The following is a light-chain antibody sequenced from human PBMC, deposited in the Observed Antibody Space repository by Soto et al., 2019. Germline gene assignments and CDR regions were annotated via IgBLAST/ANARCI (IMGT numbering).Light chain of an antibody. J-gene: IGLJ1*01. V-gene: IGLV1-40*01. Sequence: QSVLTQPPSASGTPGQRVTISCSGSSSNIGAGYDVHWYQQLPGTAPKLLIYGNSNRPSGVPDRFSGSKSGTSASLAITGLQAEDEADYYCQSYDSSLSVHYVFGTGTKVTVL. CDR1: SSNIGAGYD. CDR2: GNS. CDR3: QSYDSSLSVHYV.